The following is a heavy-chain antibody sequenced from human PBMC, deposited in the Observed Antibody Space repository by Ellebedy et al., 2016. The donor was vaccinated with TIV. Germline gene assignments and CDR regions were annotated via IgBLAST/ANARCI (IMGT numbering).Heavy chain of an antibody. CDR1: GGSISSSSYY. J-gene: IGHJ6*02. V-gene: IGHV4-61*05. CDR3: ARTEGTAMGQDV. D-gene: IGHD5-18*01. CDR2: IYYSGST. Sequence: SETLSLTCTVSGGSISSSSYYWGWIRQPPGKGLEWIGYIYYSGSTNYNPSLKSRVTISVDTSKNQFSLKLSSVTAADTAVYYCARTEGTAMGQDVWGQGTTVTVSS.